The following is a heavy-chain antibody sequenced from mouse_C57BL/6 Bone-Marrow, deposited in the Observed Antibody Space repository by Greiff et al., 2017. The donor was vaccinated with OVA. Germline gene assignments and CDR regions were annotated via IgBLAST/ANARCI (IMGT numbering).Heavy chain of an antibody. CDR1: GYSITSGYY. D-gene: IGHD2-3*01. V-gene: IGHV3-6*01. Sequence: EVKLMESGPGLVKPSQSLSLTCSVTGYSITSGYYWNWIRQFPGNKLEWMGYISYDGSNNYNPSLKNRISITRDTSKNQFFLKLNSVTTEDTATYYCARVYDGYYPFYWGQGTLVTVSA. CDR3: ARVYDGYYPFY. CDR2: ISYDGSN. J-gene: IGHJ3*01.